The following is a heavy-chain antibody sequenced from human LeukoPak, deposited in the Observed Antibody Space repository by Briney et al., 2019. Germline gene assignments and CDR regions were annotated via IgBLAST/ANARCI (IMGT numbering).Heavy chain of an antibody. CDR1: GYSFTSYW. J-gene: IGHJ4*02. CDR3: ARPPYYYDSSDPPYYFDY. D-gene: IGHD3-22*01. V-gene: IGHV5-51*01. Sequence: GESLKISCKGSGYSFTSYWIGWVRQMPGKGLEWMGIIYPGDSDTRYSPSFQGQVTISADKSIGTAYLQWSSLKASDTAMYYCARPPYYYDSSDPPYYFDYWGQGTLVTVSS. CDR2: IYPGDSDT.